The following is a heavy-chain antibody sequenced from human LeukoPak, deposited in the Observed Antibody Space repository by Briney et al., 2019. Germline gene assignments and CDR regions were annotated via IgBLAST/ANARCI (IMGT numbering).Heavy chain of an antibody. CDR2: IYNDGRT. J-gene: IGHJ6*03. Sequence: GGSLRLSCAASGFIVRSNYMSWFRQAPGKGLEWASVIYNDGRTYYADSVKGRFIISKDISKNTLYLQMNSLRAEDTAVYYCAKDDGGSYYIYYYYMDVWGKGTTVTVSS. CDR3: AKDDGGSYYIYYYYMDV. CDR1: GFIVRSNY. V-gene: IGHV3-53*01. D-gene: IGHD1-26*01.